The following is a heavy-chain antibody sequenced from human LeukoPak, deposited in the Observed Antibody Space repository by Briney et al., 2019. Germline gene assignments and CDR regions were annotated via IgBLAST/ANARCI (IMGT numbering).Heavy chain of an antibody. Sequence: SETLSLTCTVSGGSISSYYWSWIRQPAGKGLEGIGRIYTSGSTNYNPSLKSRVTISVDTSKNQFSLRLRSVTAADTALYYCARGYAYGDTGSFDYWGQGALVTVSS. V-gene: IGHV4-4*07. J-gene: IGHJ4*02. CDR3: ARGYAYGDTGSFDY. CDR2: IYTSGST. CDR1: GGSISSYY. D-gene: IGHD4-17*01.